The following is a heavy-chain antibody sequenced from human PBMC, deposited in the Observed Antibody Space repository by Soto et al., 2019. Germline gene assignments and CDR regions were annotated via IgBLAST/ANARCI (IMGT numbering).Heavy chain of an antibody. CDR3: ASAGSGLPVAGTIHY. J-gene: IGHJ4*02. CDR2: INPSGGST. CDR1: GGTFSSYT. Sequence: ASVKVSCKASGGTFSSYTISWVRQAPGQGLEWMGIINPSGGSTSYAQKFQGRVTMTRDTSTSTVYMELSSLRSEDTAVYYCASAGSGLPVAGTIHYPGQATLVTGSS. D-gene: IGHD6-19*01. V-gene: IGHV1-46*03.